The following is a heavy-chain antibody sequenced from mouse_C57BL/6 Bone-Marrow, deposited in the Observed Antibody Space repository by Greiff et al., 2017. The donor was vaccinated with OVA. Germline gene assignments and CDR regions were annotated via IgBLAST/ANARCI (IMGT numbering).Heavy chain of an antibody. CDR2: ISNGGSYT. CDR3: ARGRPFAY. CDR1: GFTFSSYA. Sequence: EVKLMESGGGLVKPGGSLKLSCAASGFTFSSYAMSWVRQTPEKRLAWVASISNGGSYTYSPDTVKGRFTISRDNARNNLYLQMSHLKSDAAAMYYCARGRPFAYWGQGTLVTVSA. V-gene: IGHV5-4*03. J-gene: IGHJ3*01.